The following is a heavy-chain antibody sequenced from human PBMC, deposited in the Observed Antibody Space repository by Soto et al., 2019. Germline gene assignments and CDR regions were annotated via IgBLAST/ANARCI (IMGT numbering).Heavy chain of an antibody. CDR1: GGSISSYY. Sequence: QVQLQESGPGLVKPSETLSLTCTVSGGSISSYYWSWIRQPPGKGLEWIGYIYYSGSTHYNPSLKSRVTISVHTSKNQFSLKLTSVTAADTAVYYCALVSSGCWYFDYWGQGTLVTVSS. CDR3: ALVSSGCWYFDY. V-gene: IGHV4-59*01. J-gene: IGHJ4*02. CDR2: IYYSGST. D-gene: IGHD6-19*01.